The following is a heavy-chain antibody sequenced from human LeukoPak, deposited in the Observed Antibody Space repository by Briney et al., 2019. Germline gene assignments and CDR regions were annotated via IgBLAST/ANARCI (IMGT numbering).Heavy chain of an antibody. CDR1: GFTFSSYP. CDR2: ISYDGSNK. D-gene: IGHD6-13*01. J-gene: IGHJ4*02. Sequence: GGSLRLSWAASGFTFSSYPMHWVRQAPGKGLGWVAVISYDGSNKYYADSVKGRFTISRDNSKNTLYLQMNSLRAEDTAVYYCARDLTAAGTLDYWGQGTLVTVSS. V-gene: IGHV3-30-3*01. CDR3: ARDLTAAGTLDY.